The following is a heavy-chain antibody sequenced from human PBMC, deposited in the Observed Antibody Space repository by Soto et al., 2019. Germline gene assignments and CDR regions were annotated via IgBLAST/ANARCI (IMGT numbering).Heavy chain of an antibody. CDR2: ISGSGGST. CDR3: AKVRAVIGGSGSYSDFDY. Sequence: GGSLRLSCAASGFTFSSYAMSWVRQAPGKGLEWVSAISGSGGSTYYADSVKGRFTISRANSKNTPYLQMNSLRAEDTAVYYCAKVRAVIGGSGSYSDFDYWGQGTLVTVSS. J-gene: IGHJ4*02. D-gene: IGHD3-10*01. CDR1: GFTFSSYA. V-gene: IGHV3-23*01.